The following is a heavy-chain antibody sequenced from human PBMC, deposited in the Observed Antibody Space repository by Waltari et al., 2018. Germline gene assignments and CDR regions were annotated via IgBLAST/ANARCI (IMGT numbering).Heavy chain of an antibody. V-gene: IGHV4-34*01. CDR1: GGSFSGYY. D-gene: IGHD1-26*01. CDR2: INHSGST. CDR3: ARVSGSRGADY. Sequence: QVQLQQWGAGLLKPSETLSLTCAVYGGSFSGYYWSWIRQPPGKGLEWIGEINHSGSTNYNPSLKSRVTISVDTSKNQFSLKLSSVTAADTAVYYCARVSGSRGADYWGQGTLVTVSS. J-gene: IGHJ4*02.